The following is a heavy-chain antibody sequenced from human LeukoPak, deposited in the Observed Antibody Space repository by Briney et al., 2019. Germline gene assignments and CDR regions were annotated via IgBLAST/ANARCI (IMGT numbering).Heavy chain of an antibody. V-gene: IGHV1-2*02. CDR3: ASEPYYYDSSGYYNDY. CDR1: GYAFTGYY. D-gene: IGHD3-22*01. J-gene: IGHJ4*02. CDR2: INPNSGGT. Sequence: ASVKVSFKASGYAFTGYYMHWVRQAPGQGLEWMGWINPNSGGTNYSQKFQGRVTMTRDTSISTAYMELSRLRSDDTAVYYCASEPYYYDSSGYYNDYWGQGTLVTVSS.